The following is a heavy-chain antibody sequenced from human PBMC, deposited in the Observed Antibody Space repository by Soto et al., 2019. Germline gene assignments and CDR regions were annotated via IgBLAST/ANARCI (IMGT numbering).Heavy chain of an antibody. D-gene: IGHD3-22*01. V-gene: IGHV4-4*07. J-gene: IGHJ5*02. CDR1: GGSISSYY. CDR2: IYTSGST. Sequence: QVQLQESGPGLVKPSETLSLTCTVSGGSISSYYWSWIRQPAGKGLEWIGRIYTSGSTNYNPSLKSRVTMSVDTYKNQFSLKLSFVTDADTAVYYCARDYEGGYDSWDGPGGFDPWGQGTLVTVSS. CDR3: ARDYEGGYDSWDGPGGFDP.